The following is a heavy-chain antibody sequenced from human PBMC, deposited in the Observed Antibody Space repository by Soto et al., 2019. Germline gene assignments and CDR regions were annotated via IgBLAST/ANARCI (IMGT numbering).Heavy chain of an antibody. V-gene: IGHV4-38-2*01. CDR3: ARTFDYYGMDV. CDR1: GYSIASGYS. CDR2: IYHAGCV. Sequence: SETLSLTCAVSGYSIASGYSWAWIRQSPGKGLEWIGSIYHAGCVYYNPSLNGRVALSMDTSKNHFSLNLTSVTAADTAVYYCARTFDYYGMDVWGQGTTVTVSS. J-gene: IGHJ6*02.